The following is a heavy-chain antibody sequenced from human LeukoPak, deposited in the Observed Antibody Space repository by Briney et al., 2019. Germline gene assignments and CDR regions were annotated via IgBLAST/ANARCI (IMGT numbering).Heavy chain of an antibody. CDR3: ARLEPSLRESTFDY. V-gene: IGHV1-46*01. J-gene: IGHJ4*02. CDR1: GYTFTSYA. D-gene: IGHD5/OR15-5a*01. CDR2: INPSGGGT. Sequence: ASVKVSCKASGYTFTSYAMNWVRQAPGQGLEWMGIINPSGGGTTYAQKFQGRVTMTRDMSTSTVYMDLSSLRSEDTAVYYCARLEPSLRESTFDYWGQGTLVTVSS.